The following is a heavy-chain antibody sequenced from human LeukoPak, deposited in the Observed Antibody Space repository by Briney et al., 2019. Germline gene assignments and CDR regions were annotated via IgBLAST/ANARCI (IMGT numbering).Heavy chain of an antibody. Sequence: ASVKVSCKASGGTFSSYAISWVRQAPGQGLEWMGGIIPIFGTANYAQKFQGRVTITTDESTSTAYMELSSLRSEDTAVYYCARVVPATYYYDSTPNAFDIWGQGTMVTVSS. CDR1: GGTFSSYA. CDR3: ARVVPATYYYDSTPNAFDI. D-gene: IGHD3-22*01. J-gene: IGHJ3*02. CDR2: IIPIFGTA. V-gene: IGHV1-69*05.